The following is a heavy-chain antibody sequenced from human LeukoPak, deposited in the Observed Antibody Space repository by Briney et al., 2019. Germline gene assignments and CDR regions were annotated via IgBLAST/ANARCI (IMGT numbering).Heavy chain of an antibody. CDR2: ISGSGDFT. Sequence: GGSLRLSCAASGFTFSIYAMTSVRQAPGKGLEWLSSISGSGDFTSSADSVKGRFTISRDNSKNTVYLQMNSLRADDTAVYYCAKGQDSYGHPFDYWGQGTLVTVSS. D-gene: IGHD5-18*01. CDR1: GFTFSIYA. J-gene: IGHJ4*02. CDR3: AKGQDSYGHPFDY. V-gene: IGHV3-23*01.